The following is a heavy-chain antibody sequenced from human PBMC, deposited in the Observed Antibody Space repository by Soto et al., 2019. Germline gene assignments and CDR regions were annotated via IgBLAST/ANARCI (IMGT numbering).Heavy chain of an antibody. V-gene: IGHV3-23*01. CDR2: ISGSGGTT. J-gene: IGHJ6*02. Sequence: EVQLLESGGGLVQPGGSLRLSCAASGFTFSSYAMSWVRQAPGKGLECVSTISGSGGTTYYADSVKGRFTISRDNSKNTLYLQMNNLRAEDTAVYYCARVEAPLIHSDHYYYGMDVWGQGTTVTVSS. CDR1: GFTFSSYA. CDR3: ARVEAPLIHSDHYYYGMDV. D-gene: IGHD5-18*01.